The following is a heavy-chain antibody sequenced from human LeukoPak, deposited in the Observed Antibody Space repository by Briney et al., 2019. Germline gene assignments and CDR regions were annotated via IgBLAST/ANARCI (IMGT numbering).Heavy chain of an antibody. J-gene: IGHJ4*02. Sequence: GGSLRLSCAASGFTFSNAWMSWVRQAPGKGLEWVSAISGSGGSTYYADSVKGRFTISRDNSKNTLYLQMNSLRAEDTAVYYCAKFPGSSSWYGSAHFDYWGQGTLVTVSS. V-gene: IGHV3-23*01. D-gene: IGHD6-13*01. CDR1: GFTFSNAW. CDR3: AKFPGSSSWYGSAHFDY. CDR2: ISGSGGST.